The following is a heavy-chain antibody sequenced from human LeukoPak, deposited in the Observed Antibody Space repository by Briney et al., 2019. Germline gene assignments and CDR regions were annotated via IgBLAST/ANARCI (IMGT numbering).Heavy chain of an antibody. CDR3: ARGLETTGWYKAFDI. J-gene: IGHJ3*02. CDR2: ISSSSSYI. CDR1: GFTFSSYS. Sequence: GGSLRLSCAASGFTFSSYSMNRVRQAPGKGLEWVSSISSSSSYIYYADSVKGRFTISRDNARNSLYLQMFSLRVEDTAVYYCARGLETTGWYKAFDIWGQGTMVTVSS. V-gene: IGHV3-21*06. D-gene: IGHD6-19*01.